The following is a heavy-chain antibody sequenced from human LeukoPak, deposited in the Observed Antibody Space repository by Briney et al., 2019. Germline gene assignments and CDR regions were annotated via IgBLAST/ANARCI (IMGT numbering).Heavy chain of an antibody. CDR2: IKQDGSEK. D-gene: IGHD2-2*01. CDR1: GFTFSSYW. CDR3: ARAPEPYIVVVPAAIHFDY. Sequence: PGGSLRLSCAASGFTFSSYWMSWVRQAPGKGLEWVANIKQDGSEKYYVDSVKGRFTISRDNAKNSLYLQMNSLRAEDTAVYYCARAPEPYIVVVPAAIHFDYWGQGTLVTVSS. J-gene: IGHJ4*02. V-gene: IGHV3-7*01.